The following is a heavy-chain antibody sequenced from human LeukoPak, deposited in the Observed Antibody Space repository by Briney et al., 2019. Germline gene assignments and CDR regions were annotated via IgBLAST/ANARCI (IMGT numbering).Heavy chain of an antibody. D-gene: IGHD2-15*01. CDR1: GYTFTTYD. J-gene: IGHJ6*03. V-gene: IGHV1-8*01. Sequence: GASVKVSCKASGYTFTTYDINWVRQAAGQGLEWMGWMNPNSGNTSFAHKFQGRISMTRNTSKSTAYMELSSLRSEDTAVYYCARGPQAPGYCSGGSCYSFYYYHMDVWGKGTTVTVSS. CDR2: MNPNSGNT. CDR3: ARGPQAPGYCSGGSCYSFYYYHMDV.